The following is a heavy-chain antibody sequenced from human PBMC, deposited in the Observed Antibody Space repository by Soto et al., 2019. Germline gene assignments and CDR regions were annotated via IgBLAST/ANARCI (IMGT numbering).Heavy chain of an antibody. CDR3: ARDANYIAARPGWFDH. J-gene: IGHJ5*02. V-gene: IGHV3-21*01. CDR1: GFTFSSYS. Sequence: XGSLRLSCSASGFTFSSYSMNWVRQAPGKGLEWVSSISSSSSYIYYADSVKGRFTISRDNAKNSLYLQMNSLRAEDTAVYYCARDANYIAARPGWFDHWGQGTLVTVSS. CDR2: ISSSSSYI. D-gene: IGHD6-6*01.